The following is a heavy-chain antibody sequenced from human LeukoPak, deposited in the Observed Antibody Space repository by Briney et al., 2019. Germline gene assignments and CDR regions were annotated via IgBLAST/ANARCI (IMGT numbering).Heavy chain of an antibody. CDR3: ARGFGYYDVLTAF. J-gene: IGHJ4*02. V-gene: IGHV4-59*01. D-gene: IGHD3-9*01. CDR1: GGSMRDYY. Sequence: ETLCLTCAVSGGSMRDYYWSWIWQPPGKGLEWIGNIYYSGSTNYIPSLTSRVTISVDTSKNQFSLKVRSVTAADTAVYYCARGFGYYDVLTAFWGQGTLLTFSS. CDR2: IYYSGST.